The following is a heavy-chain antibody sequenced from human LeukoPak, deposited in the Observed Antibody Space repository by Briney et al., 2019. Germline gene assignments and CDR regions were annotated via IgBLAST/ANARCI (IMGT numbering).Heavy chain of an antibody. CDR2: INPNSGGT. D-gene: IGHD3-10*01. J-gene: IGHJ5*02. V-gene: IGHV1-2*02. CDR1: GYTSSDFY. CDR3: ARGINWFDP. Sequence: ASVKVSCKSPGYTSSDFYIHWVRQAPGQGLEWMGWINPNSGGTDFAQNFQGRVTMTRDTSISTAYMELRGLRTDDTAVCYCARGINWFDPWGQGTLVTVSS.